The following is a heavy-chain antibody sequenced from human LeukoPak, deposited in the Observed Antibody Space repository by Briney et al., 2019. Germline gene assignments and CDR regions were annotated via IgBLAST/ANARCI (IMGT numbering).Heavy chain of an antibody. CDR1: GYTFTGYY. CDR2: INPNSGGT. CDR3: VRVEGHYDSSGYYY. Sequence: VASVKVTCKASGYTFTGYYMHWVRQAPGQGLEWMGRINPNSGGTNYAQKFQGRVTMTRDTSISTAYMELRRLRSDDTAVYYRVRVEGHYDSSGYYYWGQGKMFTVSS. D-gene: IGHD3-22*01. J-gene: IGHJ4*02. V-gene: IGHV1-2*06.